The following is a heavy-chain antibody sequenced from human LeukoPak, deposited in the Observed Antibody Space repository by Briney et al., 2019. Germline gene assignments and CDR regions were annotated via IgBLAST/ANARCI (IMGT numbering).Heavy chain of an antibody. V-gene: IGHV4-4*07. CDR2: IYTSGST. Sequence: PSETLSLTCTVSGGSISSYYWSWIRQPAGKGLELIGRIYTSGSTNYNPSLKSRVTMSVDTSKNQFSLKLSSVTAADTAVYYCATDDSSGYHTTYFDDWGQGTLVTVSS. CDR1: GGSISSYY. CDR3: ATDDSSGYHTTYFDD. D-gene: IGHD3-22*01. J-gene: IGHJ4*02.